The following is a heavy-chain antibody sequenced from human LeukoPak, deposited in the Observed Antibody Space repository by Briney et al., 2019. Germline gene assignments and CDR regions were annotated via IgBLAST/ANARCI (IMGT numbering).Heavy chain of an antibody. Sequence: SVKVSCKASGYTFTGYYIHWVRLAPGQGLEWMGRINPNSGGTDFAQKFQGRVTLTRDTSITTAYMDLSKLTSDDTAVYYCVRDSGRAAANRWGQRSLVTVSS. CDR1: GYTFTGYY. J-gene: IGHJ4*02. D-gene: IGHD6-13*01. CDR2: INPNSGGT. V-gene: IGHV1-2*06. CDR3: VRDSGRAAANR.